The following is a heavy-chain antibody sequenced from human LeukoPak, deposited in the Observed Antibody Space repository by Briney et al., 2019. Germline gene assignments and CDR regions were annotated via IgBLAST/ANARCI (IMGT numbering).Heavy chain of an antibody. CDR2: ISAYNGNT. CDR1: GYTFTSYG. CDR3: ARDPRTTIDYYYYGMDV. J-gene: IGHJ6*02. V-gene: IGHV1-18*01. Sequence: ASVKVSCKASGYTFTSYGISWVRQGPGQGLEWMGWISAYNGNTNYAQKLQGRVTMTTDTSTSTAYMELRSLRSDDTAVYYCARDPRTTIDYYYYGMDVWGQGTTVTVSS. D-gene: IGHD4-11*01.